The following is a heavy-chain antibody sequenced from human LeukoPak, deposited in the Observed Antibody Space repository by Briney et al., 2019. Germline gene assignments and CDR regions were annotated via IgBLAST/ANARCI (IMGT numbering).Heavy chain of an antibody. Sequence: PGGSLGLSCAASGFTFSSYSMNWVRQAPGKGLEWVSSISSSSSYIYYADSVKGRFTISRDNAKNSLYLQMNSLRAEDTAVYYCARDGYSYGPGYGMDVWGQGTTVTVSS. D-gene: IGHD5-18*01. CDR1: GFTFSSYS. CDR3: ARDGYSYGPGYGMDV. CDR2: ISSSSSYI. J-gene: IGHJ6*02. V-gene: IGHV3-21*01.